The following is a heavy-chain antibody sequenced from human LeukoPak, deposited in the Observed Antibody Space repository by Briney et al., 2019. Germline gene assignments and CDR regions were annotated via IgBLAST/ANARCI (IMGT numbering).Heavy chain of an antibody. Sequence: ASVKVSCKASGYTFTSYDITWVRQATGQGLEWMGWMNPNTGKAGYAQKFQVGLTMNSNTSMNQAYMELRSLTSEDTAVYSCARVARRTYEWLSRPDYFDYWGQGTLVTVSS. CDR1: GYTFTSYD. J-gene: IGHJ4*02. V-gene: IGHV1-8*01. D-gene: IGHD3-3*01. CDR2: MNPNTGKA. CDR3: ARVARRTYEWLSRPDYFDY.